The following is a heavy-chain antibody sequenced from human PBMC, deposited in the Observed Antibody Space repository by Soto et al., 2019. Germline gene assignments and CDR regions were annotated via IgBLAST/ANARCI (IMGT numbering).Heavy chain of an antibody. CDR2: IYYSGST. CDR3: ARARLSFPMDYFDY. Sequence: QVQLQESGPGLVKPSQTLSLTCTVSGGSISSGGYYWSWIRQHPGKGLEWIGYIYYSGSTYYNPSLKSRVTISVDTSKHQCSLKLSSVTAADTAVYYCARARLSFPMDYFDYWGQGTLVTVSS. V-gene: IGHV4-31*03. D-gene: IGHD2-8*01. J-gene: IGHJ4*02. CDR1: GGSISSGGYY.